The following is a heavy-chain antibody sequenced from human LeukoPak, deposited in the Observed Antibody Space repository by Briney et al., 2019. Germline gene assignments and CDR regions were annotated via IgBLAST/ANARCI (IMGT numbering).Heavy chain of an antibody. Sequence: ASVKVSCKASGYTFTSYGISWVRQAPGQGLEWMGWISAYNGNTNYAQKLQGRVTMTTDTSTSTAYMELRSLRSDDTAEYYCARGGRITMIVVYHAFDIWGQGTMVTVSS. D-gene: IGHD3-22*01. CDR2: ISAYNGNT. CDR3: ARGGRITMIVVYHAFDI. CDR1: GYTFTSYG. J-gene: IGHJ3*02. V-gene: IGHV1-18*01.